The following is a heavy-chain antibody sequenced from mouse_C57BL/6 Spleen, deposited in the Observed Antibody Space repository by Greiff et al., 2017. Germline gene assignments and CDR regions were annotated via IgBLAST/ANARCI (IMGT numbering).Heavy chain of an antibody. CDR3: ARKGLRYAMDY. D-gene: IGHD3-1*01. CDR2: IWSGRST. CDR1: GFSLTSYG. Sequence: VQLQQSGPGLVQPSQSLSITCTVSGFSLTSYGVHWVRQSPGKGLEWLGVIWSGRSTDYNAAFISRLSISKDNSKSQVFFKMNSLQADDTAIYYCARKGLRYAMDYWGQGTSVTVSS. J-gene: IGHJ4*01. V-gene: IGHV2-2*01.